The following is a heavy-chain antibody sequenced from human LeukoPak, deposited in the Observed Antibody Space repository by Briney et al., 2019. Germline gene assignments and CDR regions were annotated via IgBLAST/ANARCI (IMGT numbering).Heavy chain of an antibody. V-gene: IGHV4-31*03. CDR3: ASFDSSWYPTFDY. CDR1: GGSISSGGYY. D-gene: IGHD6-13*01. J-gene: IGHJ4*02. Sequence: SQTLSLTCTVSGGSISSGGYYWSWICQHPGKGLEWIGYIYYSGSTYYNPSLKSRVTISVDTSKNQFSLKLSSVTAADTAVYYCASFDSSWYPTFDYWGQGTLVTVSS. CDR2: IYYSGST.